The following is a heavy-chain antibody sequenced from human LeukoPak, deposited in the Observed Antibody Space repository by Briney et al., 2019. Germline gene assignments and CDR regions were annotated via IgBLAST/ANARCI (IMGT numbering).Heavy chain of an antibody. Sequence: PSETLSLTCSVSGGHIDSVYWNWIRQPPGKGLEWIGYIDNSGSTKYNPSLQSRITMSRDTSKKQFSLKLTSVTAADTAMYYCASGAGWLIASWGQGTLVRVSS. CDR2: IDNSGST. V-gene: IGHV4-4*08. J-gene: IGHJ4*02. CDR1: GGHIDSVY. D-gene: IGHD6-19*01. CDR3: ASGAGWLIAS.